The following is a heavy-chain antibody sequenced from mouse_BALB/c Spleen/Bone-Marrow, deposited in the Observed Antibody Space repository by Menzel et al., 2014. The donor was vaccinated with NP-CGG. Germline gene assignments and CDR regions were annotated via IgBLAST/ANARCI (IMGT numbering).Heavy chain of an antibody. CDR3: ARQESFYDGYYGGFAY. CDR2: ISSGGGYI. D-gene: IGHD2-3*01. CDR1: GFTFNNYA. V-gene: IGHV5-9-3*01. J-gene: IGHJ3*01. Sequence: EVKLVESGGGLVKPGGALNLSCAASGFTFNNYAMSWVRQTPERGLEWVATISSGGGYIYYPDSVKGQFTISRDNAKNALYLQMSSLRSEDTAMYYCARQESFYDGYYGGFAYWGQGTLVTVSA.